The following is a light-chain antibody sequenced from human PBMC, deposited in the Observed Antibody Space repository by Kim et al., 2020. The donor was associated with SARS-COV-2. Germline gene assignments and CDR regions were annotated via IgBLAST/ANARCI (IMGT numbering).Light chain of an antibody. V-gene: IGKV1-13*02. CDR1: QGIGTS. J-gene: IGKJ1*01. CDR2: GTS. Sequence: AIQLAHSPSSLSASVGDRVTITCRASQGIGTSLAWYRQRPGKAPQLLMEGTSTLESGVPSGFTGSGSGTDFILTISSLQPEDFATYDCQQFKSFPPTFGQGTKVDIK. CDR3: QQFKSFPPT.